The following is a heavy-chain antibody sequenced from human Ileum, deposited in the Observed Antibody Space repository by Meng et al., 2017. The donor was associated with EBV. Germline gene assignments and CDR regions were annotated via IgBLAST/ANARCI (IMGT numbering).Heavy chain of an antibody. V-gene: IGHV1-69*01. Sequence: VQGEQDGAAGKKPGSWVKVSCKASGGTFRNSAISWVRQAPGQGLEWMGGIIPMFGAPDYAQRFQDRVTITADESTSTVYMELNSLRSEDTAVYYCARESGRGYSSDYWGQGTLVTVSS. CDR3: ARESGRGYSSDY. CDR2: IIPMFGAP. CDR1: GGTFRNSA. D-gene: IGHD5-18*01. J-gene: IGHJ4*02.